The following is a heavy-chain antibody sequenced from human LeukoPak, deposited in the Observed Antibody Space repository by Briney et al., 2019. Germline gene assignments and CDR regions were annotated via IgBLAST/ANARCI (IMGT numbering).Heavy chain of an antibody. CDR1: GFTFSSYA. V-gene: IGHV3-23*01. CDR3: AKDSTPYCGGDCYPGDAFDI. Sequence: PGGSLRLSCAASGFTFSSYAMSWVRQAPGKGLEWVSAISGSGGSTYYADSVRGRFTISRDNSKNTLYLQMNSLRAEDTAVYYCAKDSTPYCGGDCYPGDAFDIWGQGTMVTASS. CDR2: ISGSGGST. D-gene: IGHD2-21*02. J-gene: IGHJ3*02.